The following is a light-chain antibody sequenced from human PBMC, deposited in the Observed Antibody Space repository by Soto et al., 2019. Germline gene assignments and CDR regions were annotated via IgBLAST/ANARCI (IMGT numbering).Light chain of an antibody. Sequence: AIQLTQSPSSLSASVGDTVTITCRASQYIDTALAWYQQKPGKSPNLLIFHASRLEAGVPGRLGGSGSGPEFTLTISGVQPEDFAVYYCQHFNSYPVAFGGGTKVEIK. CDR2: HAS. V-gene: IGKV1-13*02. CDR3: QHFNSYPVA. CDR1: QYIDTA. J-gene: IGKJ4*01.